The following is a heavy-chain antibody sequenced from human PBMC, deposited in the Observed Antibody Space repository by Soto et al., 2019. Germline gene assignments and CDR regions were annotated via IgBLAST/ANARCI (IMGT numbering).Heavy chain of an antibody. D-gene: IGHD3-22*01. V-gene: IGHV3-43*01. CDR3: VKETYYYDVSSYYPLGS. Sequence: GGSLSLSCAASGFTFDDYNMHWVRQAPGKGLEWVSLISRDGTNTNYAESVKGRFTISRDNSKNSLYLQMNSLRTEDTALYYCVKETYYYDVSSYYPLGSWGQGTLGSVS. J-gene: IGHJ5*02. CDR2: ISRDGTNT. CDR1: GFTFDDYN.